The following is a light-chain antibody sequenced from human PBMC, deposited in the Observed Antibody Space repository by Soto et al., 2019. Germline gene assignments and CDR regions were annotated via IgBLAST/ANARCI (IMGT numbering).Light chain of an antibody. CDR2: EVS. CDR1: SSDVGGYTY. V-gene: IGLV2-14*01. J-gene: IGLJ1*01. Sequence: QSALTQPASVSGSPGQSITISCTGTSSDVGGYTYVSWYQQHPGKAPKLMIYEVSNRPSGVSNRFSGSKSGNTASLTISGLQAEDEADYYCDSYTSNNTHVFGAGTKLTVL. CDR3: DSYTSNNTHV.